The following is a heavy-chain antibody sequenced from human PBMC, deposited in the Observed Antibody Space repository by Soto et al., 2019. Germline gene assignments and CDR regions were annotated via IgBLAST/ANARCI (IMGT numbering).Heavy chain of an antibody. V-gene: IGHV3-30*18. J-gene: IGHJ4*02. CDR2: ISYDGSDK. D-gene: IGHD3-16*02. CDR1: GFTFSSYA. Sequence: QVQLVESGGGVVQPGRSLRLSCAASGFTFSSYAMHWVRQAPGKGLEWVAVISYDGSDKYYADSVKGRFTISRDNSNITLHLQMNSLRADDTAVYYCANALGELSPESYDYWGQGTLITVSS. CDR3: ANALGELSPESYDY.